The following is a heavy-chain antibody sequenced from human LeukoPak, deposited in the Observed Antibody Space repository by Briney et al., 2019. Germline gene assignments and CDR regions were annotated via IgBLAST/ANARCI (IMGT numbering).Heavy chain of an antibody. CDR2: NYYTGNT. CDR3: ARETPRGTDSSGYYQDY. CDR1: GSSINSYY. J-gene: IGHJ4*02. V-gene: IGHV4-59*01. D-gene: IGHD3-22*01. Sequence: PSETLSLTCTVSGSSINSYYWTWIRQPLGKGLEWIGYNYYTGNTNYNPSLKSRVTISVDSSKSQFSLKLNSVSAADTAVYYCARETPRGTDSSGYYQDYWGQGTLVTVSS.